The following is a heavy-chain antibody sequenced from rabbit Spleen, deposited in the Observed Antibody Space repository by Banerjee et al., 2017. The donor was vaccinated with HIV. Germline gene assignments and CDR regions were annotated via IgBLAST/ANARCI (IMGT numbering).Heavy chain of an antibody. J-gene: IGHJ6*01. V-gene: IGHV1S45*01. CDR2: IDAGSSGFT. D-gene: IGHD1-1*01. CDR1: GVSFSVSSY. Sequence: QEQLEESGGDLVKPGASLTLTCTASGVSFSVSSYMCWVRQAPGKGLEWIACIDAGSSGFTYFASWAKGRFTISKTSSTTVTLQMTSLTAADTATYFCARDTSSSFSSYGMDLWGHGTLVT. CDR3: ARDTSSSFSSYGMDL.